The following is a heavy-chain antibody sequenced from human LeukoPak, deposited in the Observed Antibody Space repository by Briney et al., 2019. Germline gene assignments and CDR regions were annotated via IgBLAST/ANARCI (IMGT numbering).Heavy chain of an antibody. CDR2: IYYSGST. V-gene: IGHV4-39*02. CDR3: ATLTWCFSGSCYSDDY. CDR1: VGSISSSDYY. Sequence: PSGTLSLTCTLSVGSISSSDYYCGWIRHPPGKGLEWIGTIYYSGSTYYNPSLRRRVPISVDTSNNYFSLRLSSVTAGDTAVYYCATLTWCFSGSCYSDDYWGEGTLVTVSS. J-gene: IGHJ4*02. D-gene: IGHD2-15*01.